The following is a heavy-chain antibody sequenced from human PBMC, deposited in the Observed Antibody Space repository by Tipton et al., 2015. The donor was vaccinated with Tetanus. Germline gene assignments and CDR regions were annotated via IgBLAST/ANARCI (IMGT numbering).Heavy chain of an antibody. CDR3: ARLADYYDSSGYYGDAFDI. CDR1: GYSFTSYW. J-gene: IGHJ3*02. V-gene: IGHV5-10-1*01. D-gene: IGHD3-22*01. Sequence: MQLVQSGAEVKKPGESLRISCKGSGYSFTSYWISWVRQMPGKGLEWMGRIDPSDSYTNYSPSFQGHVTISADKSISTAYLQWSSLKASDTAMYYCARLADYYDSSGYYGDAFDIWGQGTMVTVSS. CDR2: IDPSDSYT.